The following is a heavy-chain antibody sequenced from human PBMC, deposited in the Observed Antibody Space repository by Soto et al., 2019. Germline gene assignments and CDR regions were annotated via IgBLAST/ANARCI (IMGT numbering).Heavy chain of an antibody. Sequence: ASVKVSCKASGYTFTSCGISWVRQAPGQGLEWMGWISAYNGNTNYAQKLQGRVTMTTDTSTSTAYMELRSLRSDDTAVYYCARDXEGVLRFLEWSAYGMDVWGQGTTVTVSS. CDR2: ISAYNGNT. D-gene: IGHD3-3*01. CDR3: ARDXEGVLRFLEWSAYGMDV. V-gene: IGHV1-18*04. J-gene: IGHJ6*02. CDR1: GYTFTSCG.